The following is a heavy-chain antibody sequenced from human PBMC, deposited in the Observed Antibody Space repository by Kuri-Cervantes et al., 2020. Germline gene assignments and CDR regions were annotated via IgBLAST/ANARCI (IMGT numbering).Heavy chain of an antibody. Sequence: SETLSLTCAVYGASFSPYYWNWIRQPPGKGLEWIGEINHSGGTNYNPSLKSRVTMSVDTSKNQFSLHLTSLTAADTAVYYCARSVLLWFRESLVEWFDPWGQGTLVTVSS. D-gene: IGHD3-10*01. CDR3: ARSVLLWFRESLVEWFDP. CDR2: INHSGGT. J-gene: IGHJ5*02. CDR1: GASFSPYY. V-gene: IGHV4-34*01.